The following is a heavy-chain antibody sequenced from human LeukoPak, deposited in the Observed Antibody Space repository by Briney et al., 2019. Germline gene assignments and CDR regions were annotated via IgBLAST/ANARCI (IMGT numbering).Heavy chain of an antibody. CDR2: IIPVFGTA. D-gene: IGHD2-15*01. V-gene: IGHV1-69*13. Sequence: SVKVSCKASGGTFSSYAISWVRHAPGQGLEWMGGIIPVFGTANYAQKFQGRVTITADESTSTAYMELSSLRSEDTAVYYCARDRVVGLGIDNAFDIWGHGTMVTVSS. CDR1: GGTFSSYA. CDR3: ARDRVVGLGIDNAFDI. J-gene: IGHJ3*02.